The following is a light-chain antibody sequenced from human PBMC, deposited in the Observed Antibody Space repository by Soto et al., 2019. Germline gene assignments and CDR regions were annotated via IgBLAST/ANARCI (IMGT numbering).Light chain of an antibody. CDR3: QQYNDWPLT. Sequence: EIVLTQSPGTLSLSPGERATLSCRASQSVRSNFLAWYQQKPGQAPRLLIYGASNRAAGVPDRFSGSGSGTDFTLTITRLEPEDFAVYYCQQYNDWPLTFGGGTKVDI. CDR1: QSVRSNF. CDR2: GAS. V-gene: IGKV3-20*01. J-gene: IGKJ4*01.